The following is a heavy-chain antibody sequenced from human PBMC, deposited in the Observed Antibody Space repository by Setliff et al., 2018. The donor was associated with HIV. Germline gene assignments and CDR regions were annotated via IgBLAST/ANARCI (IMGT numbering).Heavy chain of an antibody. D-gene: IGHD2-8*02. CDR2: IYTSGST. CDR3: AREAAHCTGDTCQFTFDS. Sequence: KTSETLSLTCSVSGGSISSGSYYRSWIRQPAGKALEWIGRIYTSGSTNYNPSLESRVSISLDTSKNQFSLKLTSVTAADTAVYYCAREAAHCTGDTCQFTFDSWGQGTLVTVSS. V-gene: IGHV4-61*02. J-gene: IGHJ4*02. CDR1: GGSISSGSYY.